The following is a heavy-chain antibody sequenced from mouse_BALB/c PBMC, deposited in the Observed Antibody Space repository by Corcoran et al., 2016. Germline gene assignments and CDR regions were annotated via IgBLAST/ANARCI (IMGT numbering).Heavy chain of an antibody. J-gene: IGHJ4*01. CDR1: GYSFTGYY. CDR2: ISCYNGAT. V-gene: IGHV1S34*01. D-gene: IGHD1-1*01. CDR3: ARGRDYGSSYDAMDY. Sequence: LVKTGASVKISCKASGYSFTGYYMHWVKQSHGKSLEWIGYISCYNGATSYNQKFKGKATFTVDTSSSTAYMQFNSLTSEDSAVYYCARGRDYGSSYDAMDYWRQGTSVTASS.